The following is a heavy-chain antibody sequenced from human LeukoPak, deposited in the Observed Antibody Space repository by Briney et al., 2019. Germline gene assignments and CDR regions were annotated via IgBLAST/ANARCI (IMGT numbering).Heavy chain of an antibody. CDR2: VSPKSGGT. D-gene: IGHD2-21*02. CDR3: ARDPGVTNWFDP. Sequence: GASAKVSCKASGYTFTGHSIHWVRQAPGQGLEWMGWVSPKSGGTKYAQKFQGRVTMTRDTSISTAYMELTSLRSDDTAVYYCARDPGVTNWFDPWGQGTLVTVSS. J-gene: IGHJ5*02. CDR1: GYTFTGHS. V-gene: IGHV1-2*02.